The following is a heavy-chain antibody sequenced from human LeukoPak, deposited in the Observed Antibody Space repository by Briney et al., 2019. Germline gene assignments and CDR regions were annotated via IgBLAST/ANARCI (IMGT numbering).Heavy chain of an antibody. Sequence: GGSLRLSCTASGFTFSSYGMSWVRQAPGKGLEWVSGISGGGYSTYYADSVRGRFTISRDNSRNTMYLQMNSLRVEDAAVYYCAKAPVTSCRGAFCYPFDSWGQGTLVTVSS. D-gene: IGHD2-15*01. CDR2: ISGGGYST. CDR1: GFTFSSYG. V-gene: IGHV3-23*01. CDR3: AKAPVTSCRGAFCYPFDS. J-gene: IGHJ4*02.